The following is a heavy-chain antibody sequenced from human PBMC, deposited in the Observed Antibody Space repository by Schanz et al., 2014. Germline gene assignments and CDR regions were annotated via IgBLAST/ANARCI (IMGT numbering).Heavy chain of an antibody. V-gene: IGHV1-2*02. Sequence: QVQLVQSGAEVKKPGASVKVSCKASGYTFSDYFIHWVRQAPGQGLEWVGWINPNSGGTCYAQNFEGRVTMTTDTSISTAYMKLSRLRSDDTAVYYCARDVSDDSIVNWFDPWGQGTLVTVSS. CDR1: GYTFSDYF. CDR2: INPNSGGT. J-gene: IGHJ5*02. D-gene: IGHD3-22*01. CDR3: ARDVSDDSIVNWFDP.